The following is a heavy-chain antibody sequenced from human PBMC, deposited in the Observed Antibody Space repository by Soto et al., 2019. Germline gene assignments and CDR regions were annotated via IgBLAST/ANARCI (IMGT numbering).Heavy chain of an antibody. V-gene: IGHV3-23*01. D-gene: IGHD4-17*01. J-gene: IGHJ4*02. CDR3: SKDWPGTSSVTSDY. Sequence: EVHLLESGGTLIQPGGSLRLSCAASGFEFSTYAMTWVRQAPGKGLEWVSGITYSGDTTYYADSVKGRFTISRDNLKNTLYLQLTTLSPDETAMYYWSKDWPGTSSVTSDYWGQGSPVPVSS. CDR1: GFEFSTYA. CDR2: ITYSGDTT.